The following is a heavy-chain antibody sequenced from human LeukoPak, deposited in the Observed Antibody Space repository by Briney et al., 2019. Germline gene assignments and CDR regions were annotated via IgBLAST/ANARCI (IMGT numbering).Heavy chain of an antibody. D-gene: IGHD3-10*01. CDR2: INHSGST. CDR3: ARGRGAFDI. V-gene: IGHV4-34*01. J-gene: IGHJ3*02. Sequence: KPSETLSLTCAVYGGSFSGYDWSWIRQPPGKGLEWIGEINHSGSTNYNPSLKSRVTISVDTSKNQFSLKLSSVTAADTAVYYCARGRGAFDIWGQGTMVTVSS. CDR1: GGSFSGYD.